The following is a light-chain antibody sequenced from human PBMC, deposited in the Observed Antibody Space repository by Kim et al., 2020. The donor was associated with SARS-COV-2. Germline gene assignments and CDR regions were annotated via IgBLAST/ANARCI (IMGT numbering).Light chain of an antibody. Sequence: DIVMTQSPDSLAVSLGERATINCKSSQSVLYSSNNKNYLAWYQQKPGQPPKLLIFWASIRESGVPDRFSGSGSETDFTLTINSLQAEDVAVYFCQQYYSSPLSFGQGTRMEIK. CDR2: WAS. V-gene: IGKV4-1*01. CDR3: QQYYSSPLS. CDR1: QSVLYSSNNKNY. J-gene: IGKJ5*01.